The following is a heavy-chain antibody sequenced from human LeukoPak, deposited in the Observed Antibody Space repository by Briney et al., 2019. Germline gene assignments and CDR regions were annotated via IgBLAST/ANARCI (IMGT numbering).Heavy chain of an antibody. J-gene: IGHJ4*02. CDR2: INHSGST. CDR1: GGSFSGYY. V-gene: IGHV4-34*01. CDR3: ARGVRYCSSTSCYSRGSPFDY. Sequence: SETLSLTCAVYGGSFSGYYWSWIRQPPGKGLEWIGEINHSGSTNYNPSLKSRVTISVDTSKDQFSLKLSSVTAADTAVYYCARGVRYCSSTSCYSRGSPFDYRGQGTLVTVSS. D-gene: IGHD2-2*01.